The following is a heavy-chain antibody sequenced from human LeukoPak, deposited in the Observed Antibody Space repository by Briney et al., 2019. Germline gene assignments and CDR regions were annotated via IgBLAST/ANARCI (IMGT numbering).Heavy chain of an antibody. V-gene: IGHV1-46*01. CDR3: ARDGLNSSGRNWYFDL. CDR1: GYTFTSYY. D-gene: IGHD6-19*01. CDR2: INPSGGST. Sequence: ASVKVSCKASGYTFTSYYMHWVRQAPGQGLEWMGIINPSGGSTSYAQKFQGRVTMTRDTSTSTVYMELSSLRSEGTAVYYCARDGLNSSGRNWYFDLWGRGTLVTVSS. J-gene: IGHJ2*01.